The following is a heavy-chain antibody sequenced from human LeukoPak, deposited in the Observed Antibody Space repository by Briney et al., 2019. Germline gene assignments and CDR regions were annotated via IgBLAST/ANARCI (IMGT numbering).Heavy chain of an antibody. CDR2: MNPNSGNT. CDR3: ARGGLGYCSSTSCYNGWFDP. Sequence: ASVKVSCKASGYTFTRYDIIWVRQATGQGLEWMGWMNPNSGNTGYAQKFQGRVTITRNTSISTAYMELSSLRSEDTAVYYCARGGLGYCSSTSCYNGWFDPWGQGTLVTVSS. V-gene: IGHV1-8*03. CDR1: GYTFTRYD. D-gene: IGHD2-2*02. J-gene: IGHJ5*02.